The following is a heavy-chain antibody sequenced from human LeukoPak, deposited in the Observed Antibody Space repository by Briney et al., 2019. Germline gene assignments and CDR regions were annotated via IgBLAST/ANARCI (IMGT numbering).Heavy chain of an antibody. J-gene: IGHJ5*02. CDR3: ARDRELCS. CDR1: GGSISIYY. CDR2: IYNSGST. D-gene: IGHD1-7*01. Sequence: TSETLSLTCIVSGGSISIYYWNWIRQPPGKGLEWIGYIYNSGSTVYNPSLKRRVTISADTSKNQFSLKLTSVTAADTAVYYCARDRELCSWGQGTLVTVSS. V-gene: IGHV4-59*01.